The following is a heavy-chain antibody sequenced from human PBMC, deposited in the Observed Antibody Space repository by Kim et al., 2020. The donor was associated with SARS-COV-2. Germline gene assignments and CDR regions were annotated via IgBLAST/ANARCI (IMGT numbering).Heavy chain of an antibody. CDR2: ISYDGSNK. Sequence: GGSLRLSCAASGFTFSSYGMHWVRQAPGKGLEWVAVISYDGSNKYYADSVKGRFTISRDNSKNTLYLQMNSLRAEDTAVYYCAKGARGYSGRHYYYYMDVWGKGTTVTVSS. CDR3: AKGARGYSGRHYYYYMDV. J-gene: IGHJ6*03. CDR1: GFTFSSYG. D-gene: IGHD5-12*01. V-gene: IGHV3-30*18.